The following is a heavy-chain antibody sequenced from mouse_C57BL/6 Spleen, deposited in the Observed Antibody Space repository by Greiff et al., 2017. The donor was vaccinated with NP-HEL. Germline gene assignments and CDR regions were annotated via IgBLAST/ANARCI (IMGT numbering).Heavy chain of an antibody. Sequence: EVQLVESGAELVRPGASVKLSCTASGFNIKDDYMHWVKQRPEQGLEWIGWIDPENGDTEYASKFQGKATITADTSSNTAYLQLSSLTSEDTAVYYCTTDGSSPYYFDYWGQGTTLTVSS. D-gene: IGHD1-1*01. V-gene: IGHV14-4*01. CDR3: TTDGSSPYYFDY. J-gene: IGHJ2*01. CDR1: GFNIKDDY. CDR2: IDPENGDT.